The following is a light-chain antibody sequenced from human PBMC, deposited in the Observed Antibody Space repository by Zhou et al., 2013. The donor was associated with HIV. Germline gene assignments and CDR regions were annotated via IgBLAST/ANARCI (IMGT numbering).Light chain of an antibody. CDR1: QSVSSSY. J-gene: IGKJ2*01. CDR2: DAS. Sequence: EIVLTQSPGTLSLSPGERATVSCRASQSVSSSYLAWYQQKPGQPPRLLIFDASNRATGIPARFSGSGSGTDFTLTISSLEPEDFAVYYCQQRSNWPGTFGRGDQAGDQT. V-gene: IGKV3D-20*02. CDR3: QQRSNWPGT.